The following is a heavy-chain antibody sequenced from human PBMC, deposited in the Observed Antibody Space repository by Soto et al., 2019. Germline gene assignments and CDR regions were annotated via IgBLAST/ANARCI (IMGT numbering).Heavy chain of an antibody. V-gene: IGHV4-59*01. CDR1: GGSISGSY. CDR3: ARSVALPGAHIDY. Sequence: SETLSLTCRFSGGSISGSYWSWIRQSPGKGREWLGYVYYTGTTNYSASLRSRVSISGDTSKNEFCLRMSSVTAADTAVYFCARSVALPGAHIDYSRSGTHVTVS. J-gene: IGHJ4*02. CDR2: VYYTGTT. D-gene: IGHD2-8*02.